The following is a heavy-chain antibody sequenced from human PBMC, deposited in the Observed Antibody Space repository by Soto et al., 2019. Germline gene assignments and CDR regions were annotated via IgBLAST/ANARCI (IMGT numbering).Heavy chain of an antibody. J-gene: IGHJ6*02. CDR3: RTYGEATDYYYYGMDV. Sequence: QVQLQESGPGLVKPSGTLSLTCAVSGGSISSSNWWSWVRQPPGKGLEWIGEIYHSGSTNYNPSPKSRVTISXXKXKXXFSLKLSSVTAADTAVYYCRTYGEATDYYYYGMDVWGQGTTVTVSS. D-gene: IGHD4-17*01. CDR2: IYHSGST. V-gene: IGHV4-4*02. CDR1: GGSISSSNW.